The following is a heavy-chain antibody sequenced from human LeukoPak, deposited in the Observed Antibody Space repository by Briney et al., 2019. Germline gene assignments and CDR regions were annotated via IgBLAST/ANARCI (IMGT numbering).Heavy chain of an antibody. CDR2: ISGSGGST. J-gene: IGHJ4*02. D-gene: IGHD7-27*01. CDR1: GFTFSSYA. Sequence: EGSLRLSCAASGFTFSSYAMSWVRQAPGKGLEWVSAISGSGGSTYYADSVKGRFTISRDNSKNTLYLQMNSLRAEDTAVYYCATATKLGVFDYWGQGTLVTVSS. CDR3: ATATKLGVFDY. V-gene: IGHV3-23*01.